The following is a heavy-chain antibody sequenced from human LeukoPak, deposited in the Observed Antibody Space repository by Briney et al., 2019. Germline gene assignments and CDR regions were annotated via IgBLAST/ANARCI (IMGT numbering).Heavy chain of an antibody. J-gene: IGHJ4*02. CDR3: ARPAGSSGWYW. D-gene: IGHD6-19*01. CDR2: ISSSSSYI. V-gene: IGHV3-21*01. CDR1: GFTFSGYS. Sequence: GGSLRLSCAASGFTFSGYSMNWVRRAPGKGLEWVSSISSSSSYIYYADSVKGRFTISRDNAKNSLYLQMNSLRAEDTAVYYCARPAGSSGWYWWGQGTLVTVSS.